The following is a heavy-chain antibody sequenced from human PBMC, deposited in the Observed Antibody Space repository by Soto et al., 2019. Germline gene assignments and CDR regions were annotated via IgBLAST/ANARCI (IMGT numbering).Heavy chain of an antibody. Sequence: PGGSLRLSCAASGFTFSSYSMNWVRQAPGKGLEWVSYISSSSSTIYYADSVKGRFTISRDNAKNSLYLQMNSLRAEDTAVYYCARGKFSGYDKIFDYWGQGTLVTVS. CDR3: ARGKFSGYDKIFDY. CDR2: ISSSSSTI. J-gene: IGHJ4*02. CDR1: GFTFSSYS. V-gene: IGHV3-48*01. D-gene: IGHD5-12*01.